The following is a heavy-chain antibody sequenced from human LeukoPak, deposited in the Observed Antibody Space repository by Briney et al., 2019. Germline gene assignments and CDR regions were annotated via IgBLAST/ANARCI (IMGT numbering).Heavy chain of an antibody. CDR2: INHSGST. J-gene: IGHJ4*02. CDR3: ARAQDSDY. Sequence: PSETLSLTCAVYGGSFSGYYWSWIRQPPGKGLEWIGEINHSGSTNYNPSLKSRVTISVDTSKNQFSLKLSSVTAADTAVYYCARAQDSDYWGQGTLVTVSS. CDR1: GGSFSGYY. V-gene: IGHV4-34*01.